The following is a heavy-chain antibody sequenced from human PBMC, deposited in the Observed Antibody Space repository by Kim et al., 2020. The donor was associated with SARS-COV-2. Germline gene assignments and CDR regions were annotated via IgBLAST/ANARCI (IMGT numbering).Heavy chain of an antibody. Sequence: SETLSLTCTVSGGSISSSSYYWGWIRQPPGKGLEWIGSIYYSGSTYYNPSLKSRVTISVDTSKNQFSLKLSSVTAADTAVYYCAVGEYYYDSSGYRRLGYYGMDVWGQGTTVTVSS. V-gene: IGHV4-39*01. D-gene: IGHD3-22*01. J-gene: IGHJ6*02. CDR3: AVGEYYYDSSGYRRLGYYGMDV. CDR2: IYYSGST. CDR1: GGSISSSSYY.